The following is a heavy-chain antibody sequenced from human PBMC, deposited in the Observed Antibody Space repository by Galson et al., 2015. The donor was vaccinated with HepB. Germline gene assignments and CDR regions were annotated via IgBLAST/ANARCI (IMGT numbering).Heavy chain of an antibody. CDR1: GFTVNSNY. CDR3: AIGIEMVTIADY. D-gene: IGHD5-24*01. Sequence: SLRLSCAASGFTVNSNYMSWVRLTPGRGLEWVSAIEGTGRTDYADSVEGRFTTSRDNSKNTLYLQMNSLRAEDTAVYYCAIGIEMVTIADYWGLGTLVTVSS. V-gene: IGHV3-53*01. J-gene: IGHJ4*02. CDR2: IEGTGRT.